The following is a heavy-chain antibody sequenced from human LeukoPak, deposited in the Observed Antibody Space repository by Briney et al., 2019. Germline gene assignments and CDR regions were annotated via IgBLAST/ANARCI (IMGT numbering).Heavy chain of an antibody. CDR1: GFTFNSYA. D-gene: IGHD3-22*01. CDR2: INSDGGNT. Sequence: PGGSLRLSCSASGFTFNSYAMHWVRQAPGKGLEPVSAINSDGGNTYYTDSVKGRFTISRDNSNNKLYLQMSSLRAEDTAVYYCVKRDAYDSRGYYGNWGQGTLVTVSS. CDR3: VKRDAYDSRGYYGN. V-gene: IGHV3-64D*06. J-gene: IGHJ4*02.